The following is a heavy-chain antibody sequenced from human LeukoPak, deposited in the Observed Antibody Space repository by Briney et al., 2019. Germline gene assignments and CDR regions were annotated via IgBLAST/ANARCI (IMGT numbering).Heavy chain of an antibody. CDR3: ARGSLVRGVIFAFDY. CDR2: INSDGSST. V-gene: IGHV3-74*01. Sequence: PGGSLRLSCAASGFTFSSYWMHWVRQAPGKGLVWVSRINSDGSSTSYADSVKGRFTISRDNAKNTLYLQMTSLRAEDTAVYYCARGSLVRGVIFAFDYWGQGTLVTVSS. J-gene: IGHJ4*02. CDR1: GFTFSSYW. D-gene: IGHD3-10*01.